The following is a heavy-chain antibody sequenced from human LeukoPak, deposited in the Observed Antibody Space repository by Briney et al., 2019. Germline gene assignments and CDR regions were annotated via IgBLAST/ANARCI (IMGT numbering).Heavy chain of an antibody. J-gene: IGHJ4*02. V-gene: IGHV3-30-3*01. CDR2: ITYSGSND. CDR1: GFTFTNYV. CDR3: ARGGGSYSELDY. Sequence: PGGSLRLSCAASGFTFTNYVMFWVRQAPGKGLEWVALITYSGSNDYYADSVRGRFTISGDNSNNTLYLQMNSLSVEDTAMYYCARGGGSYSELDYWGQGTLVTVSS. D-gene: IGHD1-26*01.